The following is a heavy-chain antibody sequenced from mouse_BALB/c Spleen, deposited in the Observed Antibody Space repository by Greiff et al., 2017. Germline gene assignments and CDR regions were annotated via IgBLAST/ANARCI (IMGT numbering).Heavy chain of an antibody. V-gene: IGHV5-6-5*01. CDR2: ISSGGST. Sequence: EVMLVESGGGLVKPGGSLKLSCAASGFTFSSYAMSWVRQTPEKRLEWVASISSGGSTYYPDSVKGRFTISRDNARNILYLQMSSLRSEDTAMYYCARRGHRYDGAMDYWGQGTSVTVSS. CDR3: ARRGHRYDGAMDY. D-gene: IGHD2-14*01. CDR1: GFTFSSYA. J-gene: IGHJ4*01.